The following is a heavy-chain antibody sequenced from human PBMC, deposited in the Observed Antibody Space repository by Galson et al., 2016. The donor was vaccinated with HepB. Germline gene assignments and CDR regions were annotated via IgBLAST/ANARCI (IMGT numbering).Heavy chain of an antibody. V-gene: IGHV3-33*01. CDR3: ARDASGSRADFDY. CDR1: GFTFSDYG. D-gene: IGHD3-10*01. J-gene: IGHJ4*02. Sequence: SLRLSCAASGFTFSDYGMHWVRQPPGKGLEWVASIWHDGSKKFYADSVKGRFTISRDNSKNTVHLQMNSLRAVDTAVYYCARDASGSRADFDYWGQGIPVTVSS. CDR2: IWHDGSKK.